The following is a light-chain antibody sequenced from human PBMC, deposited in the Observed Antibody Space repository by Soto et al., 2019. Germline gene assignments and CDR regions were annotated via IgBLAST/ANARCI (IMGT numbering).Light chain of an antibody. J-gene: IGKJ2*01. Sequence: DIQMTQSPSSLSASVGDRVTITCRASQSISSYLNWYQQKPGKAPKLLIYAASSLQSGVPSRFSCIGSGTDFTLTISRLQPEDVATYYCQQSYSTPRTFGQGTKLEIK. CDR2: AAS. V-gene: IGKV1-39*01. CDR3: QQSYSTPRT. CDR1: QSISSY.